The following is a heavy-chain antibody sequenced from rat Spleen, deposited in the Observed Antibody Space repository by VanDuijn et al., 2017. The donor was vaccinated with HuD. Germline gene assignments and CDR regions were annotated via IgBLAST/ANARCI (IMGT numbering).Heavy chain of an antibody. V-gene: IGHV5-19*01. Sequence: EVQLVESGGGLVKPRRSLKLSCAASGFIFSNHGMHWIRQGPTEGLEWVGSISMSGGRTFYRDSVKGRFTISRDNAKSTQYLQMDSLRSEDTATYYCARTLGGGFDYWGQGVMVTVSS. D-gene: IGHD5-1*01. CDR2: ISMSGGRT. CDR3: ARTLGGGFDY. CDR1: GFIFSNHG. J-gene: IGHJ2*01.